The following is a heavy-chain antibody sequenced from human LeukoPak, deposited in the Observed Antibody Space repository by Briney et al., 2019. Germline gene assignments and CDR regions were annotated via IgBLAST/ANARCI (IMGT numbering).Heavy chain of an antibody. Sequence: GGSLRLSCAASGFTFSGYGMHWVRQAPGKGLQWVAFIQYDGSNKFYADSVKGRFTISRDNSKNTLWLQMNSLRAEDTAVYYCATGADYDFWSGYYWYFDYWGQGTLVTVSS. V-gene: IGHV3-30*02. CDR2: IQYDGSNK. CDR1: GFTFSGYG. J-gene: IGHJ4*02. D-gene: IGHD3-3*01. CDR3: ATGADYDFWSGYYWYFDY.